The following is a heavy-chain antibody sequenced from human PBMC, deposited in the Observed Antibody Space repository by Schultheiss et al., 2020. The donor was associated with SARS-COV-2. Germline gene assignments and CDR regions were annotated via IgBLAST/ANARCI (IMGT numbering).Heavy chain of an antibody. CDR2: ISYDGSNK. Sequence: GESLKISCEASGFTFSSYGMHWVRQAPGKGLVWVAVISYDGSNKYYADSVKGRFTISSDNSKNSLYLQMNSLRTEDTALYYCAKDSRSGWVTTWSNGMDVWGQGTTVTVSS. V-gene: IGHV3-30*19. J-gene: IGHJ6*02. CDR3: AKDSRSGWVTTWSNGMDV. CDR1: GFTFSSYG. D-gene: IGHD4-17*01.